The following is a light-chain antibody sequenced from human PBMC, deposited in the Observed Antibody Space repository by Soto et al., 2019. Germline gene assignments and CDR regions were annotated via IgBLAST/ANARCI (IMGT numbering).Light chain of an antibody. J-gene: IGKJ3*01. CDR1: QSIRSH. CDR3: QQSFSSPFT. CDR2: AAS. Sequence: DIQMTQSPSSLSASVGDRVSIICRASQSIRSHLNWYQHKPGKAPKVLIYAASSLQGGVPSRFSGSGSGTDFTLTIKSLQPEDFATYYCQQSFSSPFTFGPGTKVDVK. V-gene: IGKV1-39*01.